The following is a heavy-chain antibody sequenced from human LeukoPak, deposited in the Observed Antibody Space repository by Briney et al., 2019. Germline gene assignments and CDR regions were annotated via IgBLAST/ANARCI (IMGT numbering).Heavy chain of an antibody. D-gene: IGHD1-26*01. CDR2: MWGSSNI. CDR1: GFNPSDYS. CDR3: ARDHLWAFDY. J-gene: IGHJ4*02. Sequence: PGRSLRLSCAASGFNPSDYSMNWVRQAPGKGLEWVSYMWGSSNIYYADSVKGRFTISRDFATNSLYLQMSSLRDEDTAVYYCARDHLWAFDYWGQGILVTVSS. V-gene: IGHV3-48*02.